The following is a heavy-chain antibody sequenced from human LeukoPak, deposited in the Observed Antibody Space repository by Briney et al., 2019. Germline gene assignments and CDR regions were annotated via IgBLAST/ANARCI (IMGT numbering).Heavy chain of an antibody. CDR3: ARGFSSGWYWDY. J-gene: IGHJ4*02. Sequence: GGPLRLSCAASGFTFSSNSMNWVRQAPGKGLVWVSYISSSSSTIYYADSVKGRFTISRDNAKNSLYLQMNSLRDEDTAVYYCARGFSSGWYWDYWGQGTLVTVSS. CDR2: ISSSSSTI. V-gene: IGHV3-48*02. CDR1: GFTFSSNS. D-gene: IGHD6-19*01.